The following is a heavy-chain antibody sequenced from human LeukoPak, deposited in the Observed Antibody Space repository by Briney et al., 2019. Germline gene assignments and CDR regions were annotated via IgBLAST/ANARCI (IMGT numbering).Heavy chain of an antibody. V-gene: IGHV4-59*08. D-gene: IGHD3-10*01. CDR3: ARHTPTRLVRGYYYGMDV. Sequence: SETLSLTCTVSGGSMSTYFWSWIRQSPGKGLEWIGYIYYTGSTDYNPSLKSRVTISVDPSKNQFSLKLSSVTAADTAVYFCARHTPTRLVRGYYYGMDVWGQGTTVTVSS. CDR1: GGSMSTYF. J-gene: IGHJ6*02. CDR2: IYYTGST.